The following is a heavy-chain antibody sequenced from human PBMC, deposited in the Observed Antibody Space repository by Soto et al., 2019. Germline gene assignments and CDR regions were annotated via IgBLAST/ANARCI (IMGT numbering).Heavy chain of an antibody. CDR3: ARVYSYCPDDAFDI. J-gene: IGHJ3*02. Sequence: SETLSLTCTVSGGSISSYYWSWIRQPPGKGLEWIGYIYYSGSTNYNPSLKSRVTISVDTSKNQFSLKLSSVTAADTAVYYCARVYSYCPDDAFDIWGQGTMVTVSS. CDR2: IYYSGST. D-gene: IGHD5-18*01. CDR1: GGSISSYY. V-gene: IGHV4-59*08.